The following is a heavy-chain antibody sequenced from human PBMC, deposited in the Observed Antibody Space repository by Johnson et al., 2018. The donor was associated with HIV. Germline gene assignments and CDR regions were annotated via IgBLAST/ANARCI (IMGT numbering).Heavy chain of an antibody. J-gene: IGHJ3*02. V-gene: IGHV3-74*01. CDR1: GFIFSRSW. CDR3: AREWGRITFGGVIPRNALDI. Sequence: VQLVESGGGLVQPGGSLRLSCAASGFIFSRSWMHWVRQVPGEGLVWVSRSNSDGSRTTYADSVKGRFTISRDKAKNTLHLQMNSLRAEDTAVDYCAREWGRITFGGVIPRNALDIWGQGTMVTVSS. CDR2: SNSDGSRT. D-gene: IGHD3-16*02.